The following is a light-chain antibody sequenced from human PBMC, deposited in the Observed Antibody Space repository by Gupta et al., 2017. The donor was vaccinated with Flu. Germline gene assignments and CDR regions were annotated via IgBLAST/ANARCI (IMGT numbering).Light chain of an antibody. V-gene: IGKV2-30*01. CDR3: MQGSRWPWA. CDR2: QVS. J-gene: IGKJ1*01. Sequence: DVVMTPSPPSLPVTLGQPTSISCRSSQSRGYSDGNIYLYWFQERPGQSPRSLIYQVSHRESGVTDRFRGSGSCTDFTLKISMVEAEDVGVYYCMQGSRWPWAVGQWTKVEIK. CDR1: QSRGYSDGNIY.